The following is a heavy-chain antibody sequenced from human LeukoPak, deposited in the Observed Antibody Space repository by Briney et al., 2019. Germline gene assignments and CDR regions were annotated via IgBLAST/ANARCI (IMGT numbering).Heavy chain of an antibody. J-gene: IGHJ4*02. CDR2: FRDSGGTT. Sequence: GGSLRLSYAASGFTFSSSAMSWVRQAPGKGLEWVSGFRDSGGTTAYADSVKGRFTVSRDNSKSTLFLEMNSLRADDTALYYCAKVGQVGFSHFDYWGQGTLVTVSS. D-gene: IGHD2-2*01. CDR1: GFTFSSSA. CDR3: AKVGQVGFSHFDY. V-gene: IGHV3-23*01.